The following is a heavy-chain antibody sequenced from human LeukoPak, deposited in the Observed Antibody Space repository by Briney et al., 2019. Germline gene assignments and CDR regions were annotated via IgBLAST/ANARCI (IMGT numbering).Heavy chain of an antibody. Sequence: GASVKVSCKASGYTFTSYGISWVRQAPGQGLEWMGWISAYNGNTNFAQKLQGRITMTTDTSTSTAYMELRSLRSDDTAVYYCVRSSLSRDGYMSLGYWGQGTLVTVSS. J-gene: IGHJ4*02. CDR2: ISAYNGNT. D-gene: IGHD5-24*01. CDR3: VRSSLSRDGYMSLGY. V-gene: IGHV1-18*01. CDR1: GYTFTSYG.